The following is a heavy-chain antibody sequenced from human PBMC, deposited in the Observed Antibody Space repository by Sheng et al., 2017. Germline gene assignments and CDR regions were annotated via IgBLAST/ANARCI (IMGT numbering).Heavy chain of an antibody. V-gene: IGHV4-38-2*02. CDR2: IYHSGSA. Sequence: QVQLQESGPGLVKPSETLSLTCTVSGFSISSGYYWGWIRQPPGRGLEWIGSIYHSGSAYYNPSLRSRVTISVDTSKNQFSLKLRSVTAADTAVYYCARDGTYPWYFDLWGLAPWSLSPQ. CDR3: ARDGTYPWYFDL. J-gene: IGHJ2*01. CDR1: GFSISSGYY. D-gene: IGHD1-26*01.